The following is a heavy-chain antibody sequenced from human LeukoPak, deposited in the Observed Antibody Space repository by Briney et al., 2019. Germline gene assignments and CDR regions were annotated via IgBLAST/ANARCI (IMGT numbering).Heavy chain of an antibody. CDR1: GFTFRDFY. V-gene: IGHV4-30-4*01. J-gene: IGHJ4*02. CDR3: ARDVWTTQGVGSLVLDY. Sequence: LRLSCAASGFTFRDFYMTWIRQAPGKGLEWISYIYHSGNTYYNPSLRSRVTMSVATSKNQFSLELKSVTAADTAVYYCARDVWTTQGVGSLVLDYWGQGTLVTVSS. D-gene: IGHD3-3*01. CDR2: IYHSGNT.